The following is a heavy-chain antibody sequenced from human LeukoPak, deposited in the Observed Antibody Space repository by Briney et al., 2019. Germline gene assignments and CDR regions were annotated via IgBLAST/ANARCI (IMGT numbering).Heavy chain of an antibody. V-gene: IGHV4-59*08. CDR3: ARHGTAAGPFQL. D-gene: IGHD2-21*02. J-gene: IGHJ1*01. Sequence: PSETLSLTCTVSGGAIDNYYWSWIRQPPGKGLEWIAYAYYSGTINYNPSLESRVTISVDTSKNQFSLRLTSVAAADTAVYYCARHGTAAGPFQLWGQGTLVTVSS. CDR2: AYYSGTI. CDR1: GGAIDNYY.